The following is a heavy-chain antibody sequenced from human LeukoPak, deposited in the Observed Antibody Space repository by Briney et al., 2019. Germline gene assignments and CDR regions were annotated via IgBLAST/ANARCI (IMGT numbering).Heavy chain of an antibody. D-gene: IGHD6-13*01. Sequence: SETLSLTCTVSGGSISSYYWSWIRQPPGKGLEWIGYIYYSGSTYYNPSLKSRVTISVDTSKNQFSLKLSSVTASDTAVYYCARDRQRLVRGDYFDYWGQGTLVTVSS. V-gene: IGHV4-59*12. J-gene: IGHJ4*02. CDR2: IYYSGST. CDR3: ARDRQRLVRGDYFDY. CDR1: GGSISSYY.